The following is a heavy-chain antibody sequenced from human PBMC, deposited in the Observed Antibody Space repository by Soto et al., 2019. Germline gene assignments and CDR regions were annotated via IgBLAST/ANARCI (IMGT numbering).Heavy chain of an antibody. CDR1: GFTFSSSS. J-gene: IGHJ5*01. CDR3: ARSSNRGNWFDS. CDR2: ISYDGSNK. V-gene: IGHV3-30-3*01. Sequence: GCLRLSFSASGFTFSSSSMHWVRQAPGKGLEWVAVISYDGSNKYYADSVKGRFTISRDNSKNTLYLQMNSLRAEDTAVYYCARSSNRGNWFDSWGQGTLVTVSS. D-gene: IGHD3-3*02.